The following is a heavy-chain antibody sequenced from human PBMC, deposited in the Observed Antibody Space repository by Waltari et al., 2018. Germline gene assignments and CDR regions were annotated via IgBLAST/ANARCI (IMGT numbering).Heavy chain of an antibody. J-gene: IGHJ4*02. D-gene: IGHD6-13*01. Sequence: QVQLVQSGAEVKKPGASVKVACKATGYTFTGYHMHWVRQAPAQGLEWRGRIDPRRGGTNYAQNFQGRVTMTRDTSISTAYMELSRLRSDDTAVYYCARDGLAAAHYWGQGTLVTVSS. V-gene: IGHV1-2*06. CDR1: GYTFTGYH. CDR3: ARDGLAAAHY. CDR2: IDPRRGGT.